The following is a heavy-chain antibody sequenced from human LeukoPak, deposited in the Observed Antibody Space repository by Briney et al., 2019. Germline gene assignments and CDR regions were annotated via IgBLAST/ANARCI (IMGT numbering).Heavy chain of an antibody. CDR3: AGLSSIAARPGRFDP. Sequence: ASVKVSCKASANTFTDYYVHWVRQAPGQGLEWMGWINPKSRGTNYAQKFQGRVTMTRDTSISTVYMEVNRLTSDDTAMYYCAGLSSIAARPGRFDPWGQGTLVTVSS. CDR2: INPKSRGT. D-gene: IGHD6-6*01. V-gene: IGHV1-2*02. CDR1: ANTFTDYY. J-gene: IGHJ5*02.